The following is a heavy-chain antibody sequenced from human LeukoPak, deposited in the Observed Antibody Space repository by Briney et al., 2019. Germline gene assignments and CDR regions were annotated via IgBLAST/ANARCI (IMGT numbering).Heavy chain of an antibody. J-gene: IGHJ3*02. D-gene: IGHD3-22*01. CDR3: ASLTTADAFDI. CDR1: GGSISSYY. CDR2: IYDSGST. V-gene: IGHV4-59*01. Sequence: PSETLSLTCTVSGGSISSYYWSWIRQPPGKGLEWIGYIYDSGSTNYNPSLKSRVTISVDTSKNQFSLKLSSVTAADTTVFYCASLTTADAFDIWGQGTMVTVSS.